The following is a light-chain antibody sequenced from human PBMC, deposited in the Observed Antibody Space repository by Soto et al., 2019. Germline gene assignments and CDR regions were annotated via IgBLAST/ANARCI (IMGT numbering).Light chain of an antibody. CDR1: QSISAW. V-gene: IGKV1-5*03. J-gene: IGKJ1*01. CDR3: QQYNDYSWT. Sequence: DIHMTQSPSTLSASVVDVGVSGCLASQSISAWLAWYQQKPGKAPRLLIYKASTLEIGVPSRFSGSGSGTEFTLTISSLQPDDVATYYCQQYNDYSWTFGQGTKVDIK. CDR2: KAS.